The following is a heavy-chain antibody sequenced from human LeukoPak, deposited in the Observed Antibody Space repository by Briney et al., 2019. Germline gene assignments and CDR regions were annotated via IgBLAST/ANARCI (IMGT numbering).Heavy chain of an antibody. CDR2: IDKDGRKT. J-gene: IGHJ6*02. V-gene: IGHV3-43*02. CDR1: GFTLGAFA. D-gene: IGHD1-26*01. CDR3: ATWAFYHSLDV. Sequence: GGSLRLSCAASGFTLGAFAMHWVRQAPGRGLEWVSLIDKDGRKTYYADSVKGRFTISRDNSKNSLYLQMTSLRTEDTALFYCATWAFYHSLDVWGQGATVTVSS.